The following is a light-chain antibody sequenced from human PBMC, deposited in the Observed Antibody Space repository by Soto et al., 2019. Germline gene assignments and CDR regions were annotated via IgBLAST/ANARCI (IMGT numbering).Light chain of an antibody. CDR1: SSDVGGYNF. Sequence: QSALTQPASVSGSPGQSITISCTGSSSDVGGYNFVSWYQRHPGKGPKLMIYEVSNRPSGVSNRFSGSKSGNTASLTISGLQAEDEADYYCTSYTSSTKYVFGTGTKLTVL. CDR2: EVS. V-gene: IGLV2-14*01. CDR3: TSYTSSTKYV. J-gene: IGLJ1*01.